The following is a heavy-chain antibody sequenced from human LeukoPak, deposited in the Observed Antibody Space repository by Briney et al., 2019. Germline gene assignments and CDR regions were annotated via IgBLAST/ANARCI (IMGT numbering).Heavy chain of an antibody. V-gene: IGHV4-59*01. CDR2: IYYSGST. J-gene: IGHJ4*02. CDR1: GGSISGYY. D-gene: IGHD3-10*01. CDR3: ARGVRPDY. Sequence: SETLSLTCTVSGGSISGYYWSWIRQPPGKGLEWIGYIYYSGSTNSNPSLKSRVTISEDTSKNQFSLNLTSVTTADTAVYYCARGVRPDYWGQGTLVTVSS.